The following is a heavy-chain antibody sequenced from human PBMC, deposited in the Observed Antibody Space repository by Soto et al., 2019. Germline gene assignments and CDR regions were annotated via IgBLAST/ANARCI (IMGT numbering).Heavy chain of an antibody. V-gene: IGHV4-59*01. CDR1: GGSISTYY. Sequence: SETLSLTCTVSGGSISTYYWSWIRQPPGKGLEWIGYIYNSGNTDYNPSLKSRVTISVDTSKNQFSLKLSSVTAADTAVYYCARGSSGWYIWFDPWGQGNMVTVSS. J-gene: IGHJ5*02. D-gene: IGHD6-19*01. CDR3: ARGSSGWYIWFDP. CDR2: IYNSGNT.